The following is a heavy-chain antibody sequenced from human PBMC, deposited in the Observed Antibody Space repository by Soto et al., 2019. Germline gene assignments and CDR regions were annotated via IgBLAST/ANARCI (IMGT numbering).Heavy chain of an antibody. CDR2: IWYDGSNK. CDR3: VIDPLYFPERV. V-gene: IGHV3-33*01. Sequence: QVQLVESGGGVVQPGRSLRLSCAASGFTFSSYGMHWVRKAPGKGLEWVAVIWYDGSNKYYADSVKGRFTISRDNSKNTLYLPINSLRAKYTTLYYCVIDPLYFPERVWGQGTLVTVSS. D-gene: IGHD1-1*01. CDR1: GFTFSSYG. J-gene: IGHJ4*02.